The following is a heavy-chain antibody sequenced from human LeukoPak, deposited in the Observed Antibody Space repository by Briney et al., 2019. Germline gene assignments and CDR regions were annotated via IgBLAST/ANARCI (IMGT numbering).Heavy chain of an antibody. Sequence: GASVKVSCKASGYTFTSYGISWVRQAPGQGLEWMGWISAYNGNTNYAQKLQGRVTMTTDTSTSTAYMELRSLRSDDTAVYYCARAYSTTWTGVGFDYWGQGTLVTVSS. D-gene: IGHD3-10*01. V-gene: IGHV1-18*01. J-gene: IGHJ4*02. CDR1: GYTFTSYG. CDR3: ARAYSTTWTGVGFDY. CDR2: ISAYNGNT.